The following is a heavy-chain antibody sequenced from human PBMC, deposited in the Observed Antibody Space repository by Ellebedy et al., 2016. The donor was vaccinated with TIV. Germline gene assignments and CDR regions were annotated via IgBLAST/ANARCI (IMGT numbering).Heavy chain of an antibody. D-gene: IGHD7-27*01. Sequence: PGGSPRLSCAASGFTFTNHAVSWVRQAPGKGPEWVSVISGSGGTTYYADSAKGRFTISRDNSKNTLFLQMNSLRAEDTALYYCARDFTGAGRFFDLWGRGTLVTVSS. CDR3: ARDFTGAGRFFDL. J-gene: IGHJ2*01. CDR2: ISGSGGTT. CDR1: GFTFTNHA. V-gene: IGHV3-23*01.